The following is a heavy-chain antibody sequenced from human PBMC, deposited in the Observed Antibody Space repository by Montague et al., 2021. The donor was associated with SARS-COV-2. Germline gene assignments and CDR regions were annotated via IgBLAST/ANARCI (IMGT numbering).Heavy chain of an antibody. CDR2: IYYSGST. CDR3: ARDLIFGVFLASRLGYGMDV. CDR1: GGPISSSSYD. D-gene: IGHD3-3*01. J-gene: IGHJ6*02. V-gene: IGHV4-39*07. Sequence: SETLSLTCTVSGGPISSSSYDWVWIRQPPGKGLEWIVSIYYSGSTYYNPSLKSRVTISVDKTKNQFSLKLSSVTAADTAAYYRARDLIFGVFLASRLGYGMDVWGQGTTVTVSS.